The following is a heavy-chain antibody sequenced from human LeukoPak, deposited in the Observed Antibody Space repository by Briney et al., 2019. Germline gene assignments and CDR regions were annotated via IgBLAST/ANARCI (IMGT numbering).Heavy chain of an antibody. D-gene: IGHD5-12*01. J-gene: IGHJ4*02. CDR3: ARDHSDYVRVGLDY. CDR1: GFTFSSYW. V-gene: IGHV3-7*01. CDR2: IKQDGSEK. Sequence: GGSLRLSCAASGFTFSSYWMSWVRQAPGKGQEWVANIKQDGSEKYYVDSVKGRFTISRDNAKNSLYLQMNSLRAEDTAVYFCARDHSDYVRVGLDYWGQGTLVTVSS.